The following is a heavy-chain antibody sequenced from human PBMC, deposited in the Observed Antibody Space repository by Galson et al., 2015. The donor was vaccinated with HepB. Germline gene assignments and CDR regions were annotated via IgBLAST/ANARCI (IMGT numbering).Heavy chain of an antibody. CDR1: GGSISTYY. J-gene: IGHJ5*02. Sequence: ETLSLTCTVSGGSISTYYWTWIRQPPGKGLEWIGYVCYSGNTKYNPSLQSRVTMSVDTSKNQFSLKLSSVTAADTAVYYCARANGDYVGWFDPWGQGTLVTVSS. CDR3: ARANGDYVGWFDP. D-gene: IGHD4-17*01. CDR2: VCYSGNT. V-gene: IGHV4-59*12.